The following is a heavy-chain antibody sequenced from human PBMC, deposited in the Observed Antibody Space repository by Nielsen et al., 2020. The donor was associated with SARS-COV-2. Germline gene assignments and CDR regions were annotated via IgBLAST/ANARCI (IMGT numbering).Heavy chain of an antibody. D-gene: IGHD3-3*01. CDR2: VNDSGST. J-gene: IGHJ6*02. Sequence: SETLSLTCGVYGGAFSGYRWTWVRQPPGKGLEWIGEVNDSGSTNYKASLSRRVTISGDASKRQVSLKLSSVTAADTALYFCARGNYDFLSGSDISLYGLDVWGQGTTVTVSS. CDR1: GGAFSGYR. CDR3: ARGNYDFLSGSDISLYGLDV. V-gene: IGHV4-34*01.